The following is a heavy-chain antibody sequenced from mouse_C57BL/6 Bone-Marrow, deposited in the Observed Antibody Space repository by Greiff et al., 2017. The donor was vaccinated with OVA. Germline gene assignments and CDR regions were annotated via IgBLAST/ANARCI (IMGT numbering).Heavy chain of an antibody. V-gene: IGHV1-74*01. CDR2: IHPSDSDT. D-gene: IGHD1-1*01. CDR1: GYTFTSYW. CDR3: AMGGSLYYAMDY. Sequence: QVHVKQPGAELVKPGASVKVSCKASGYTFTSYWMHWVKQRPGQGLEWIGRIHPSDSDTNYNQKFKGKATLTVDKSSSTAYMQLSSLTSEDSAVYYCAMGGSLYYAMDYWGQGTSVTVSS. J-gene: IGHJ4*01.